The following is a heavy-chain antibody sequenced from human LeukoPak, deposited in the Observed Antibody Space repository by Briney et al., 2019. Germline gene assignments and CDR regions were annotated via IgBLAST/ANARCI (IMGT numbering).Heavy chain of an antibody. Sequence: GGSLRLSCAASGFTFSSYGMHWVRQAPGKGLEWVAFIRYDGSNKYYADSVKGRFTISRDNSKNTLYLQMNSLRAADTAVYYCARPQLLPAALFGERRPRRAGSAFDIWGQGTMVTVSS. CDR2: IRYDGSNK. V-gene: IGHV3-30*02. CDR1: GFTFSSYG. J-gene: IGHJ3*02. D-gene: IGHD2-2*01. CDR3: ARPQLLPAALFGERRPRRAGSAFDI.